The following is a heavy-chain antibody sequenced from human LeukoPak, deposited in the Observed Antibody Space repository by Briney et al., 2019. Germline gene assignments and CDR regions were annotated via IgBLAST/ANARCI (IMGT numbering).Heavy chain of an antibody. J-gene: IGHJ4*03. CDR1: GGTISSSNW. D-gene: IGHD3-10*01. Sequence: PSGSLSLTCAASGGTISSSNWWWLGRQPPGKGLEGCGEIYHSGSINYNPSLKSRVTISVDKSKNQFYLKLSSVTAADTSVYYCARRGFAELLSCYYFDYWGHGTLVTVSS. V-gene: IGHV4-4*02. CDR3: ARRGFAELLSCYYFDY. CDR2: IYHSGSI.